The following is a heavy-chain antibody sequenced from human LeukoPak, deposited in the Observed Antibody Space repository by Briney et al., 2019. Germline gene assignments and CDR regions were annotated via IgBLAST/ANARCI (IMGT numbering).Heavy chain of an antibody. CDR1: GFTFSSYW. Sequence: GGSLRLSCAASGFTFSSYWMNWVRHAPGKGLVWVSRIASDGSSTTYADSVKGRFSISRDNAKNTLYLQMSSLRVEDTAVYYGARGRPHGNDYWGQGTLVTVSS. J-gene: IGHJ4*02. CDR2: IASDGSST. D-gene: IGHD4-23*01. CDR3: ARGRPHGNDY. V-gene: IGHV3-74*01.